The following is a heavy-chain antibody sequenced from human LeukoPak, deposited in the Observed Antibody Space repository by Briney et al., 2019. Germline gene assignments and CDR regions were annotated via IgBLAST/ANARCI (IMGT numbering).Heavy chain of an antibody. CDR2: IYYSGST. CDR1: GGSISTYY. V-gene: IGHV4-59*01. J-gene: IGHJ4*02. D-gene: IGHD6-13*01. CDR3: ARNIAAAGGFDY. Sequence: SETLSLTCTVSGGSISTYYWSWIRQPPGKGLEWIGYIYYSGSTNYNPSLKSRVTISVDTSKNQFSLKLSSVTAADTAVYYCARNIAAAGGFDYWGQGTLVTVSS.